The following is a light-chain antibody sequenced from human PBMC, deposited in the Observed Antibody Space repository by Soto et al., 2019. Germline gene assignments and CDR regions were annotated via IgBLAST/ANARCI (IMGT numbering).Light chain of an antibody. V-gene: IGKV1-9*01. Sequence: DIPLTQSPSFLSASVGDRVTITCRASQGISSYLAWYQQKPRKAPKLQIYATPTLQSGVPSRFSGSGSGTEFTLPICSLQPEDFATYYCQQLNSYPITFGPGAKVDSK. J-gene: IGKJ3*01. CDR3: QQLNSYPIT. CDR1: QGISSY. CDR2: ATP.